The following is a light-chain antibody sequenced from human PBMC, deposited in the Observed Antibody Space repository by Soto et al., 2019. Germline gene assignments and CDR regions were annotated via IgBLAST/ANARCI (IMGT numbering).Light chain of an antibody. CDR1: QSISTY. CDR3: QQGDSSPPT. CDR2: AAS. V-gene: IGKV1-39*01. Sequence: DIQLTQSPSSLSASVGDRVTITCRASQSISTYLNWYQQKPGIAPKVLIYAASRLQSGVPSRYSGSGSGTDFTLTISCLQPEDFATYFCQQGDSSPPTFGPGTK. J-gene: IGKJ1*01.